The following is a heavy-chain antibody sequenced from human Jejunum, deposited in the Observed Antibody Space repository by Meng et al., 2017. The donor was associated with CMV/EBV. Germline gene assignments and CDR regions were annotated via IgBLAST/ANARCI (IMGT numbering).Heavy chain of an antibody. D-gene: IGHD3-10*01. V-gene: IGHV3-11*06. Sequence: VQLVESGGGLGKTGGSRRPCCAALGLTFSDSYMSWIRQAQGKGLQWVSYISKSDGNTNYADSVKGRFTVSRDNAKNSLYLQMNSLRAEDTAMYYCARVMRSGSPLDYWGQGTLVTVSS. CDR2: ISKSDGNT. CDR3: ARVMRSGSPLDY. J-gene: IGHJ4*02. CDR1: GLTFSDSY.